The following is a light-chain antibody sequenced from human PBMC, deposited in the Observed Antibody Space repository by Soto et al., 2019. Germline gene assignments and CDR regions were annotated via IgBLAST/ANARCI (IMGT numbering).Light chain of an antibody. CDR1: SSDVGGYNY. CDR3: SSYTSSSTRV. V-gene: IGLV2-14*01. CDR2: DVS. Sequence: QSALTQPASVSRSPGQSITISCTGTSSDVGGYNYVSWYQQHPGKAPKLMIYDVSNRPSGVSNRFSGSKSGNTASLTIFGLQAEDEADYYCSSYTSSSTRVFGGGTKVTVL. J-gene: IGLJ2*01.